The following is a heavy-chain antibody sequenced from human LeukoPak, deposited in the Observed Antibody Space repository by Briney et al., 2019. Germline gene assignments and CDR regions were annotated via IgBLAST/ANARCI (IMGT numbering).Heavy chain of an antibody. J-gene: IGHJ4*02. Sequence: GGSLRLSCAASGFTFYSHAMVWVRQAPGKGLEWVSFISFDGSNKVHADSVMGRFTISRDNSKNTVDLQINSLRHEDTAVYYCAKDIVGGGDDYWGQGTLVIVSS. D-gene: IGHD2-21*02. CDR1: GFTFYSHA. CDR2: ISFDGSNK. CDR3: AKDIVGGGDDY. V-gene: IGHV3-30-3*01.